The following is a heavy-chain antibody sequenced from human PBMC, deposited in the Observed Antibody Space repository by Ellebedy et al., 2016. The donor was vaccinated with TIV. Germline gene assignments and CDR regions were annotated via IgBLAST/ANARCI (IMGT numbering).Heavy chain of an antibody. Sequence: ASVKVSXXASGYTFTSYGISWVRQAPGQGLEWMGWISAYNGNTNYAQKLQGRVTMTTDTSTSTAYMELRSLRSDDTAVYYCARDWDGYSHNYWGQGTLVTVSS. V-gene: IGHV1-18*04. CDR1: GYTFTSYG. J-gene: IGHJ4*02. D-gene: IGHD5-24*01. CDR2: ISAYNGNT. CDR3: ARDWDGYSHNY.